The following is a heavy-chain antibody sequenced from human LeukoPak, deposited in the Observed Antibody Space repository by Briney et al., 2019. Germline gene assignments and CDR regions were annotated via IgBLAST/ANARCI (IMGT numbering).Heavy chain of an antibody. D-gene: IGHD6-6*01. V-gene: IGHV4-39*01. CDR1: GGSISSSSYY. CDR2: IYYSGST. CDR3: ATYSSSSWGIFDY. J-gene: IGHJ4*02. Sequence: SETLSLTCTVPGGSISSSSYYWGWIRQPPGKGLEWIGSIYYSGSTYYNPSLKSRVTISVDTSKNQFSLKLSSVTAADTAVYYCATYSSSSWGIFDYWGQGTLVTVSS.